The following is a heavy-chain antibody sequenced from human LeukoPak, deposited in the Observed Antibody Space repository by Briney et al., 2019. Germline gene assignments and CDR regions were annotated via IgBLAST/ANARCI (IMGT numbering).Heavy chain of an antibody. CDR2: ISGSGGST. Sequence: PGGSLRLSCAASGFAFSSYAMSWVRQAPGKGLEWVSAISGSGGSTYYADSVKGRFTISRDNSKNTLYLQMNSLRAEDTAVYYCAKLSLVIKKDPGGDFDIWGQGTMVTVSS. CDR1: GFAFSSYA. CDR3: AKLSLVIKKDPGGDFDI. J-gene: IGHJ3*02. D-gene: IGHD3-16*02. V-gene: IGHV3-23*01.